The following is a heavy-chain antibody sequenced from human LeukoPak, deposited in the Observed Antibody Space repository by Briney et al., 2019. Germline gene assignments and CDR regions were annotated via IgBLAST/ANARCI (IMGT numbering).Heavy chain of an antibody. Sequence: SQTLSLTCTVSGGSISYGGYYWTWIRQHPGKGLGWIGYIYYGGRALYSPSLQSRVTMTIDSSKNQFSLKLSSVSAADTAVYYWARMLGENWGQGTLVTVSS. D-gene: IGHD3-10*02. CDR1: GGSISYGGYY. CDR3: ARMLGEN. V-gene: IGHV4-31*03. CDR2: IYYGGRA. J-gene: IGHJ4*02.